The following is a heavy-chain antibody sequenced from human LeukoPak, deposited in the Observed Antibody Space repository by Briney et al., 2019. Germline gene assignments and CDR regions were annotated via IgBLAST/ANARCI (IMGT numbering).Heavy chain of an antibody. CDR3: ARAVDLADY. Sequence: GGSLRLSWAASGFTLSDHWMSWVRQAPGKGLEWVANIRQDGSTKFYADSVKGRFTISRDNAKNSVFLQMDNLTPDDTAVYYCARAVDLADYWGQGTLVTVSS. V-gene: IGHV3-7*01. CDR2: IRQDGSTK. J-gene: IGHJ4*02. CDR1: GFTLSDHW.